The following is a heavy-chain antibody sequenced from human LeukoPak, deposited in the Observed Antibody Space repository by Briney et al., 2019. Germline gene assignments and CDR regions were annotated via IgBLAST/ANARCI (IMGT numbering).Heavy chain of an antibody. J-gene: IGHJ4*02. CDR3: ARVLIFPGTFDY. D-gene: IGHD6-13*01. V-gene: IGHV1-69*01. CDR1: GGTFSSYA. CDR2: IIPIFGTA. Sequence: SVKVSCKASGGTFSSYAISWVRQAPGQGLEWMGGIIPIFGTANYAQKFQGRVTITADESTSTVYMELSSLRSEDTAVYYCARVLIFPGTFDYWGQGTLVTVSS.